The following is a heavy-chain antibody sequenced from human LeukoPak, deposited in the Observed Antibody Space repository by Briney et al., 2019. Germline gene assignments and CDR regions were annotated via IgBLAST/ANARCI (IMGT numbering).Heavy chain of an antibody. Sequence: ASVKVSCTVSAYRFTDLFMNWVRQAPGQGLEWMGGFDPEDGGTIYAQKFQGRVTMTEDTSKDTAYMELSSLTSEDTAVYYCATWGMGKVWFGEFLSYWGQGTLVTVSS. CDR2: FDPEDGGT. D-gene: IGHD3-10*01. CDR1: AYRFTDLF. CDR3: ATWGMGKVWFGEFLSY. J-gene: IGHJ4*02. V-gene: IGHV1-24*01.